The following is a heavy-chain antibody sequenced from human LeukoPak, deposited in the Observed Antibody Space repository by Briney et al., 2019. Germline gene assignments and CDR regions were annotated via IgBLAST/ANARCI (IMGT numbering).Heavy chain of an antibody. CDR3: ARDAHRIAARPWWFDP. Sequence: ASVKVSCKASGYTFSSYDINWVRQATGQGLEWMGWMNPNSGNRGYAQKFQGRVTITRNTSISTAYMELSSLRSEDTAVYYCARDAHRIAARPWWFDPWGQGTLVTVSS. D-gene: IGHD6-6*01. CDR2: MNPNSGNR. J-gene: IGHJ5*02. V-gene: IGHV1-8*03. CDR1: GYTFSSYD.